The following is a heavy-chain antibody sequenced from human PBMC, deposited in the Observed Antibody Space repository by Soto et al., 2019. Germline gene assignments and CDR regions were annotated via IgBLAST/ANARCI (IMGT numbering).Heavy chain of an antibody. D-gene: IGHD6-19*01. CDR1: GGSISSSSYY. CDR2: IYYSGST. Sequence: ASETLSLTCTVSGGSISSSSYYWGWIRQPPGKGLEWIGSIYYSGSTYYNPSLKSRVTLSVDTSKNQFSLKLSSVTAADTAVYYCASSTVAGTNFDYWGQGTLVTVSS. V-gene: IGHV4-39*01. CDR3: ASSTVAGTNFDY. J-gene: IGHJ4*02.